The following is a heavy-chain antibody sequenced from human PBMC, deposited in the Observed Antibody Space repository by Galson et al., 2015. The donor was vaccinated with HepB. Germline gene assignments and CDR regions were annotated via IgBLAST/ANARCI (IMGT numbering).Heavy chain of an antibody. D-gene: IGHD3-10*01. CDR1: GFTFSSYS. Sequence: SLRLSCAASGFTFSSYSMNWVRQAPGKGLEWVSSISSSSSYIYYADSVKGRFTISRDNAKNSLYLQMNSLRAEDTAVYYCAIHSGSYVWYFDLWGRGTLVTVSS. CDR2: ISSSSSYI. CDR3: AIHSGSYVWYFDL. J-gene: IGHJ2*01. V-gene: IGHV3-21*01.